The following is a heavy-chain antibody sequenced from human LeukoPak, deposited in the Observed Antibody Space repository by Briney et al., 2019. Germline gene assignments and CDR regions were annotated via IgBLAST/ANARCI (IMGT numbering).Heavy chain of an antibody. CDR2: INSDGSGT. D-gene: IGHD3-10*01. CDR1: GFTFSTLS. V-gene: IGHV3-74*01. Sequence: GGSLRLSCAASGFTFSTLSMNWVRQAPGKGLEWVSHINSDGSGTSYADSVKGRFTISRDNAKNTLYLQMNSLRAEDTAVYYCARDTPLAGIDYWGQGTLVTVSS. J-gene: IGHJ4*02. CDR3: ARDTPLAGIDY.